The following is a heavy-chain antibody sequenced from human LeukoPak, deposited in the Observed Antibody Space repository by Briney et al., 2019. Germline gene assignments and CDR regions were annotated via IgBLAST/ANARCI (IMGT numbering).Heavy chain of an antibody. J-gene: IGHJ4*02. CDR1: GFTFSSYA. Sequence: RGSLRLSCAASGFTFSSYAMDWVRQAPGKGLEWVSAISGGGDITCYAGSVKGRFTISRDNSKNTLYLQVSSLRADDTAVYYCAKAHSGSFYSGIHWGQGTLVTVSS. D-gene: IGHD1-26*01. V-gene: IGHV3-23*01. CDR2: ISGGGDIT. CDR3: AKAHSGSFYSGIH.